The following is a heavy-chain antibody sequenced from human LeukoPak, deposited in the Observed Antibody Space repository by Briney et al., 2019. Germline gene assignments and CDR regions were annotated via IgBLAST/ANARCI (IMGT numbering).Heavy chain of an antibody. CDR2: ISGSGGRT. Sequence: PGGSLRLSCAASGFTFSRYAMSWVRQAPGKGLEGVSAISGSGGRTNYADSVKGRFTISRDNSKNTLYLQMNSLRAEDTAVYYCAKVANRGWGDAFDIWGQGTMVTVSS. V-gene: IGHV3-23*01. J-gene: IGHJ3*02. CDR1: GFTFSRYA. CDR3: AKVANRGWGDAFDI. D-gene: IGHD3-10*01.